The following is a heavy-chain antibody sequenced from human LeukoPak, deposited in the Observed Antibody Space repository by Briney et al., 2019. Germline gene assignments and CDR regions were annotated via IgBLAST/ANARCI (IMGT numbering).Heavy chain of an antibody. J-gene: IGHJ5*02. Sequence: SVKVSCKASVGTFSSYTISWVRQAPGQGLEWMGRIIPILGIANYAQKFQGRVTITADKSTSTAYMELSSLRSEDTAVYYCAREYCSSTSCYRDNWFDPWGQGTLVTVSS. CDR3: AREYCSSTSCYRDNWFDP. CDR1: VGTFSSYT. CDR2: IIPILGIA. D-gene: IGHD2-2*01. V-gene: IGHV1-69*04.